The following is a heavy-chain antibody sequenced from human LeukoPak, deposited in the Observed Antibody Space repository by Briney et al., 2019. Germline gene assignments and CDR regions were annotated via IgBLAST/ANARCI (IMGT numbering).Heavy chain of an antibody. Sequence: GGSLRLSCAASGNYWMHRVRQAPGKGLVWVSHINSDGSWTSYADSVKGRFTISKDNAKNTVYLQMNNLRAEDTAVYYCVSFYETYWGRGTLVTVSS. CDR1: GNYW. D-gene: IGHD2-2*01. J-gene: IGHJ4*02. CDR3: VSFYETY. V-gene: IGHV3-74*01. CDR2: INSDGSWT.